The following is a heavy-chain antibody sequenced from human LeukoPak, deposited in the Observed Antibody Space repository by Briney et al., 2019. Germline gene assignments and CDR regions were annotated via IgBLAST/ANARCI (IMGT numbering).Heavy chain of an antibody. CDR2: INWNGGST. CDR1: GFTFDDYG. Sequence: PGGSLRLSCAASGFTFDDYGMSWVRQAPGKGLEWVSGINWNGGSTGYADSVKGRFTISRDNAKNSLYLQINSLRVEDTAVYYCARGRYSGYDSFDYWGQGTLVTVSS. J-gene: IGHJ4*02. D-gene: IGHD5-12*01. CDR3: ARGRYSGYDSFDY. V-gene: IGHV3-20*04.